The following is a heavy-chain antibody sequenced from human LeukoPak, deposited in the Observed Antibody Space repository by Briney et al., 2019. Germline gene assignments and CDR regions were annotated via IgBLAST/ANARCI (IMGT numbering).Heavy chain of an antibody. D-gene: IGHD6-19*01. Sequence: ASVKVSCKASGGTFSSYAISRVRQAPGQGLEWMGGIIPIFGTANYAQKFQGRVTITADESTSTAYMELSSLRSEDTAVYYCARDLFEQQWLVLGYWGQGTLVTVSS. CDR3: ARDLFEQQWLVLGY. J-gene: IGHJ4*02. CDR2: IIPIFGTA. V-gene: IGHV1-69*13. CDR1: GGTFSSYA.